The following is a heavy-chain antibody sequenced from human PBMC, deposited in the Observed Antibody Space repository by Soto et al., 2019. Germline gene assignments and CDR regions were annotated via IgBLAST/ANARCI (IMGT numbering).Heavy chain of an antibody. CDR2: INAGYGNT. Sequence: SSGQVSWEASCHTPTEYVLQWGMPAPGQKIEWMGWINAGYGNTKSSQKFQDRVTISRDTSASTAYMELTSLRSEDTAVYYCAIDTGDVTFVAWCQGTLVSAS. V-gene: IGHV1-3*01. CDR1: CHTPTEYV. J-gene: IGHJ5*02. D-gene: IGHD7-27*01. CDR3: AIDTGDVTFVA.